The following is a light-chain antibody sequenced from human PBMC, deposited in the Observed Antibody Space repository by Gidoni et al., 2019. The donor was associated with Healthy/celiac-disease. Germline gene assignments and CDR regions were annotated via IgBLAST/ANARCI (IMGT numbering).Light chain of an antibody. CDR1: SSNIGAGYD. V-gene: IGLV1-40*01. J-gene: IGLJ2*01. CDR3: QSYDSSLSGRVV. Sequence: QSVLTQPPSVSGAPGQRVTISCTGSSSNIGAGYDVHWYQQLPGTAPKLLIYGNSNRPSGVPDRFSGSKSGTSASLAITGLQAEDEADYYCQSYDSSLSGRVVFGGGTKLXV. CDR2: GNS.